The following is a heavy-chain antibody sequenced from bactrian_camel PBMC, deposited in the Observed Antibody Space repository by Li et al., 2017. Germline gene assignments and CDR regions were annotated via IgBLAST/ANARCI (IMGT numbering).Heavy chain of an antibody. CDR2: IYSDGRT. J-gene: IGHJ6*01. CDR3: TAGPEVSGCSGY. V-gene: IGHV3S57*01. D-gene: IGHD5*01. CDR1: GYAAYSVYC. Sequence: HVQLVESGGESVQAGGSLTLSCAASGYAAYSVYCRAWFRQATGKEREVVARIYSDGRTHYADSVQGRFAISRVDANNTLYLQMDHLKPEDTAMYSCTAGPEVSGCSGYWGQGTQVTVS.